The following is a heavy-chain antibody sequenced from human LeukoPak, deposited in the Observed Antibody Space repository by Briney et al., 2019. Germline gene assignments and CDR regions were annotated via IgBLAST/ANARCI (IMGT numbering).Heavy chain of an antibody. CDR1: GFTLSTYW. J-gene: IGHJ4*02. D-gene: IGHD2-21*01. V-gene: IGHV3-7*01. Sequence: GGSLRLSCAASGFTLSTYWMSWVRQAPGKGLEWVANIKQDGSEKHYVESVKGRFTISRDNAKNSLYLEINSLRAEDTAMYYCAKDRSLYCGGDCPEYWGQGTLVTVSS. CDR2: IKQDGSEK. CDR3: AKDRSLYCGGDCPEY.